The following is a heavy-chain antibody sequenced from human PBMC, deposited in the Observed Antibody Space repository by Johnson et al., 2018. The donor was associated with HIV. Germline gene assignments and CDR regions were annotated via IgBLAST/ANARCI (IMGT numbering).Heavy chain of an antibody. CDR2: ISGSGGST. J-gene: IGHJ3*01. CDR3: ARDGESQQLPLGDAFDV. Sequence: QVQLVESGGGLVQSGGSLRVSCAASGFTFSDYSMSWIRQAPGKGLEWVSTISGSGGSTYYADSVRGRFTISRDNSRNTLYLQMSSLRAEDTAMYYCARDGESQQLPLGDAFDVWGQGTMVTVSS. V-gene: IGHV3-11*04. D-gene: IGHD6-13*01. CDR1: GFTFSDYS.